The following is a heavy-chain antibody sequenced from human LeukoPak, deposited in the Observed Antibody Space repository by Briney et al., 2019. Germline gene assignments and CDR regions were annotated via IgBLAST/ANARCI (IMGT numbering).Heavy chain of an antibody. CDR3: ATLLFDCSSGSRDLVGNCCGMDV. V-gene: IGHV1-2*02. CDR2: INTNSGCT. CDR1: GYTFTGYY. Sequence: ASLKVSCKASGYTFTGYYMHWVREARGQRLEWMGWINTNSGCTNYEQRIHSKVTMTRDTAIRTVYMELSKLRSELTAVYDWATLLFDCSSGSRDLVGNCCGMDVWGEGTTVTASS. J-gene: IGHJ6*04. D-gene: IGHD2-15*01.